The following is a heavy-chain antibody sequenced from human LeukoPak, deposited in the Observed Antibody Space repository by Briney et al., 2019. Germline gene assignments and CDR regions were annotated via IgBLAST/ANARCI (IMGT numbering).Heavy chain of an antibody. Sequence: PGGSLRLSCAASGFPVSSYAMSWVRQAPGKGLEWVSVISGGGGRTYYADWVEGRFTVPRDNAKNSVFRKKSRQRTEETVVYYCARYFNSNGYSSLRGDYWGQGTLVTVSS. CDR2: ISGGGGRT. J-gene: IGHJ4*02. D-gene: IGHD3-22*01. V-gene: IGHV3-23*01. CDR3: ARYFNSNGYSSLRGDY. CDR1: GFPVSSYA.